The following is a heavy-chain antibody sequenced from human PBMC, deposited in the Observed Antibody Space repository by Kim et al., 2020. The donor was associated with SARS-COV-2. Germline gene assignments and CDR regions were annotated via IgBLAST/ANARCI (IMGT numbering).Heavy chain of an antibody. CDR3: TTEYYYDSSGYI. Sequence: PGGSLRLSCAASGFTFSNAWMSWVRQAPGKGLEWVGRIKSKTDGGTTDYAAPVKGRFTISRDDSKNTLYLQMNSLKTEDTAVYYCTTEYYYDSSGYIWGQGTMVTVSS. D-gene: IGHD3-22*01. J-gene: IGHJ3*02. CDR2: IKSKTDGGTT. CDR1: GFTFSNAW. V-gene: IGHV3-15*01.